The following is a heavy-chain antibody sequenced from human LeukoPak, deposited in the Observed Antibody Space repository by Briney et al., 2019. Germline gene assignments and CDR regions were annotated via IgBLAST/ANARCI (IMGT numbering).Heavy chain of an antibody. CDR1: GGTFSSYA. D-gene: IGHD4-23*01. Sequence: GASVKVSCKASGGTFSSYAISWVRQAPGQGLEWMGRIIPIFGTANYAQKFQGRVTITTDESTSTAYMELSSLRSEDTAVYYCARDGGNWVSGYWGQGTLVTVSS. CDR3: ARDGGNWVSGY. CDR2: IIPIFGTA. J-gene: IGHJ4*02. V-gene: IGHV1-69*05.